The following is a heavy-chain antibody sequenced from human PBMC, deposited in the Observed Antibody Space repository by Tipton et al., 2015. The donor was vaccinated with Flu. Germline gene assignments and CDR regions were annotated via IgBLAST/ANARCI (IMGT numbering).Heavy chain of an antibody. CDR3: VKMPDVDF. Sequence: SLRLSCADSGITSNSYGMSWVRQAPGKGLEWVANIKDDGSEKYYVDSLKGRFIISRDDAKNSLYLQINSLGDEDTAVYYCVKMPDVDFWGQGTQVTVSS. V-gene: IGHV3-7*01. CDR2: IKDDGSEK. J-gene: IGHJ4*02. D-gene: IGHD1-14*01. CDR1: GITSNSYG.